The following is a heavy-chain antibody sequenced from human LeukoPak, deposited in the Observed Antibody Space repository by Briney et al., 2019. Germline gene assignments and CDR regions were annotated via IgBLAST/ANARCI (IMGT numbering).Heavy chain of an antibody. J-gene: IGHJ3*02. D-gene: IGHD3-3*01. CDR2: INHSGST. CDR1: GGSFSGYY. V-gene: IGHV4-34*01. Sequence: SETLSLTCAVNGGSFSGYYWSWIRQPPGKGLEWIGEINHSGSTNYNPSLKSRVTISVDTSKNQFSLKLSSVTAADTAVYYCARGRMDDFWSGYYAFWDPSYAFDIWGQGTMVTVSS. CDR3: ARGRMDDFWSGYYAFWDPSYAFDI.